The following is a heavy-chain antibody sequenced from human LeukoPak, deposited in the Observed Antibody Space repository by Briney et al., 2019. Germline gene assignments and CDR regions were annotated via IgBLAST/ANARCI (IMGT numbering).Heavy chain of an antibody. J-gene: IGHJ4*02. Sequence: GGFLRLSCAASGFSFSSYNMNWVRQAPGKGLEWVSYISSGSSTIYYADSVKGRFTISRDNAKNSLYLQMTSLRAEDTAVYYCARDTIDYWGQGTLVTVSS. CDR3: ARDTIDY. CDR2: ISSGSSTI. V-gene: IGHV3-48*01. CDR1: GFSFSSYN.